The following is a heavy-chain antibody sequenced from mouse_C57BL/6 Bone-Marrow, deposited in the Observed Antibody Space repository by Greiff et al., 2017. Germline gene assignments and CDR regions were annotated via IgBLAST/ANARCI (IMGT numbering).Heavy chain of an antibody. Sequence: QVQLQQSGAELASPWASVTLSCKASGYTFTDHIMNWVKKRPGQGLEWIGRIYPVSGENNYNQMFMGQGTFSVDRSSRTVYMVLNSLTSEDPAFYYSGRGGSRYFAYWGKGTLVTVSA. J-gene: IGHJ3*01. CDR3: GRGGSRYFAY. V-gene: IGHV1-11*01. CDR2: IYPVSGEN. D-gene: IGHD1-1*01. CDR1: GYTFTDHI.